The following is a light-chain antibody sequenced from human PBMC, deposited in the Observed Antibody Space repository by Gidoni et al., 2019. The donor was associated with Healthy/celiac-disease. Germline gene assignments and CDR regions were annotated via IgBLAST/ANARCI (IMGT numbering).Light chain of an antibody. Sequence: EIVLTQSPATLSLSPGERATLSCRASQSVSSYLAWYQQKPGQAPRLLIYDASNRATGIPARFSGSGSVTDFTLTISSLEPEDFAVYYCQQRSNWPVTFXGXTKVEIK. CDR2: DAS. CDR1: QSVSSY. CDR3: QQRSNWPVT. J-gene: IGKJ4*01. V-gene: IGKV3-11*01.